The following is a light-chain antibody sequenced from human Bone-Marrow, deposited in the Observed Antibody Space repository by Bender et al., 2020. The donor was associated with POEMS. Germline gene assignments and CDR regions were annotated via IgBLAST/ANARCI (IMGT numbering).Light chain of an antibody. V-gene: IGLV2-14*02. CDR2: EVT. Sequence: QSALTQPASVSGSPGQSITISCTGTSSDVGSYNLVSWYQQHPDKAPKLMIYEVTKRPSGVSDRFSGSKSGNTASLTVSGLQAEDEADYYCTSYAGSNNFVVFGGGTKLTVL. CDR3: TSYAGSNNFVV. CDR1: SSDVGSYNL. J-gene: IGLJ2*01.